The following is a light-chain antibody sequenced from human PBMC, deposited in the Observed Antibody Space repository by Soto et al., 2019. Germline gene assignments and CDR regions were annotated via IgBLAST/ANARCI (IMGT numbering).Light chain of an antibody. V-gene: IGKV4-1*01. CDR3: QRYYSTPYT. J-gene: IGKJ2*01. CDR1: QSVLYSSNNKNY. Sequence: DIVMTQSPDSLAVSLGERATINCKSSQSVLYSSNNKNYLAWYQQIPGQPPKLIIYWASTRASGVHDRFSGSVSVTDFTLTISSLQSEAVAVSYCQRYYSTPYTFGQGTKMEIK. CDR2: WAS.